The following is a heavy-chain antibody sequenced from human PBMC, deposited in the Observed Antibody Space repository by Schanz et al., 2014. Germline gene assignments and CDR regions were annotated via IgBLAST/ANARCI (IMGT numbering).Heavy chain of an antibody. CDR1: GGSISSGVW. V-gene: IGHV4-4*02. Sequence: QVQLQKSGPGLVKPSGTLSLTCVVSGGSISSGVWWTWARQSPGKGLEWIGEIFHSGTTNYNPSLESRVTSSVDKSKNQFSLILSSMTAADTAVYYCTRSTLWSYDVWGRGTMVIVSS. CDR2: IFHSGTT. D-gene: IGHD2-21*01. CDR3: TRSTLWSYDV. J-gene: IGHJ3*01.